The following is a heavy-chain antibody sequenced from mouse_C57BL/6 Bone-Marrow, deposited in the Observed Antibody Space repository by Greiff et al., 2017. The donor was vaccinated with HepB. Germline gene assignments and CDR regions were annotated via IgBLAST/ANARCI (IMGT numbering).Heavy chain of an antibody. Sequence: QVQLKQPGAELVRPGSSVKLSCKASGYTFTSYWMDWVKQRPGQGLEWIGNIYPSDSETHYNQKFKDKATLTVDKSSSTAYMQLSSLTSEDSAVYYCASSSHWYFDVWGTGTTVTVSS. CDR3: ASSSHWYFDV. CDR1: GYTFTSYW. D-gene: IGHD1-1*01. J-gene: IGHJ1*03. V-gene: IGHV1-61*01. CDR2: IYPSDSET.